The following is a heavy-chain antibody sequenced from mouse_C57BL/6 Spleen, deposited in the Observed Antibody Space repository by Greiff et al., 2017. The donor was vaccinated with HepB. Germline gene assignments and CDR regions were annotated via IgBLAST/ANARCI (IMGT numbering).Heavy chain of an antibody. D-gene: IGHD3-3*01. CDR2: IDPSDSYT. J-gene: IGHJ4*01. V-gene: IGHV1-50*01. CDR3: VREGAIPAMDN. Sequence: QVQLQQPGAELVKPGASVKLSCKASGYTFTSYWMQWVKQRPGQGLEWIGEIDPSDSYTNYNQKFKGKATLTVDTSSSTAYMQLSSLTSEDSAVYYSVREGAIPAMDNSGEGASVTLSS. CDR1: GYTFTSYW.